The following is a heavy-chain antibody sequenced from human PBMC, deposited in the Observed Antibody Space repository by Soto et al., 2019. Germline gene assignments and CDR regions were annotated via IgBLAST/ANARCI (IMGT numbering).Heavy chain of an antibody. V-gene: IGHV4-34*01. J-gene: IGHJ4*02. CDR2: INHSGST. CDR3: ARGWSDSIVYKPPFGY. D-gene: IGHD3-22*01. Sequence: QVRLQQWGAGLLKPSETLSLTCAVYGGSFSDHYWTWIRQAPGKGLEWIGEINHSGSTNYNPSLKGRSTISVDTSKNQFALKLGSVTAADTAVYYCARGWSDSIVYKPPFGYWGQGTLVTVSS. CDR1: GGSFSDHY.